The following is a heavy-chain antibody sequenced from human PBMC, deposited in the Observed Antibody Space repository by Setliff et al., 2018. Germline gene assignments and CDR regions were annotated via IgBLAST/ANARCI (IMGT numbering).Heavy chain of an antibody. CDR3: ARDRGGGLYDY. CDR1: GFTFSTYW. V-gene: IGHV3-7*01. J-gene: IGHJ4*02. D-gene: IGHD3-16*01. Sequence: GGSLRLSCAASGFTFSTYWMSWVRQAPGKGLEWVANINQYGSEKFYVDSVKGRFTISRDNAKNSLYLQMDSLRVEDTAMYFCARDRGGGLYDYWGRGTLVTVSS. CDR2: INQYGSEK.